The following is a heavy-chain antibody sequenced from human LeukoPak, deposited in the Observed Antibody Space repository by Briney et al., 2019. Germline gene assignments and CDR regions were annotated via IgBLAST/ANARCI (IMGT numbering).Heavy chain of an antibody. Sequence: GESLKISCETSGYTFSTYPIARVRQVPGKYLEWMGNFNPANSETTYSPSFQGQVTFSVDKSISTAYLRWSSLKASDTAMYYCARHYSPDWFGYWGQGTLITVS. D-gene: IGHD3-9*01. V-gene: IGHV5-51*01. J-gene: IGHJ4*02. CDR2: FNPANSET. CDR3: ARHYSPDWFGY. CDR1: GYTFSTYP.